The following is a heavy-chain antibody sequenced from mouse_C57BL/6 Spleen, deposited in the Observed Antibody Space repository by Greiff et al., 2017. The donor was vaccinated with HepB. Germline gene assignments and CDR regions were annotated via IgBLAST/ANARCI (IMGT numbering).Heavy chain of an antibody. CDR2: IHPNSGST. J-gene: IGHJ3*01. CDR1: GYTFTSYW. D-gene: IGHD1-1*01. V-gene: IGHV1-64*01. CDR3: ARGKITTVPWFAY. Sequence: VQLQQPGAELVKPGASVKLSCKASGYTFTSYWMHWVKQRPGQGLEWIGMIHPNSGSTNYNEKLKSKATLTVDKSSSTAYMQLSSLTSEDSAVYYCARGKITTVPWFAYWGQGTLVTVSA.